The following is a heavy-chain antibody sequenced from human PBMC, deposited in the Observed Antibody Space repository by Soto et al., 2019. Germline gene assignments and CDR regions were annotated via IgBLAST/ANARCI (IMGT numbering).Heavy chain of an antibody. CDR3: ARDKGYCSDTSCPDFDY. CDR1: GYTFTGYY. V-gene: IGHV1-2*02. J-gene: IGHJ4*02. Sequence: ASVKVSCKASGYTFTGYYMHWVRQAPGQGLEWMGRVIPNIGVTNYAKKFQGRFTIVVDTSTSTAYMELNSLRYEDTAVYYCARDKGYCSDTSCPDFDYWGQGTLVTVS. D-gene: IGHD2-15*01. CDR2: VIPNIGVT.